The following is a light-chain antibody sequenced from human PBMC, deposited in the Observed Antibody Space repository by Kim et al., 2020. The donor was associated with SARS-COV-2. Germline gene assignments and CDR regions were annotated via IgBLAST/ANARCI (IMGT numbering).Light chain of an antibody. J-gene: IGLJ2*01. CDR3: AAWDDRLNAVV. CDR1: NSNIGSNA. V-gene: IGLV1-44*01. CDR2: SYL. Sequence: RRVTIPSSDSNSNIGSNAVSWYQQVPKTAAMLIINSYLHRPSGVPDRFSGPKSGTSAPLAIGGLESEDEADYYCAAWDDRLNAVVFGGGTQLTVL.